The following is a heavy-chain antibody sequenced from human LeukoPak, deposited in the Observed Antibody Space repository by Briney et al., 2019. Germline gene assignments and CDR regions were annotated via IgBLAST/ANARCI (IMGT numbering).Heavy chain of an antibody. CDR2: ISGSGGST. J-gene: IGHJ4*02. D-gene: IGHD6-19*01. Sequence: PGGSLRLSCAASGFTFSSYAMHWVRQAPGKGLEWVSSISGSGGSTYYADSVKGRFTISRDNSKNTLYLQMNSLRAEDTAVYYCAKALSMAGTCFDYWGQGTLVTVSS. CDR1: GFTFSSYA. V-gene: IGHV3-23*01. CDR3: AKALSMAGTCFDY.